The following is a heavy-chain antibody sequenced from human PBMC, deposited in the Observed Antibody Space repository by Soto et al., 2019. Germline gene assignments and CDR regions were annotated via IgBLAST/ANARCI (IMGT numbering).Heavy chain of an antibody. CDR1: GFTFSSYA. V-gene: IGHV3-23*01. J-gene: IGHJ4*02. CDR2: ISSGGGST. D-gene: IGHD3-10*01. Sequence: GGSLRLSCAASGFTFSSYAMSWVRQAPGKGLEWVSAISSGGGSTYYADSVKGRFTISRDNSKNTLYLQMNSLRAEDTAVYYCAKDLVRGVPIPDYWGQGTLVTVSS. CDR3: AKDLVRGVPIPDY.